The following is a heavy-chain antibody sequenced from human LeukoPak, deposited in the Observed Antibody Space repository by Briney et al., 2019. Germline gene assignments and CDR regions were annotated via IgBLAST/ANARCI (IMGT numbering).Heavy chain of an antibody. J-gene: IGHJ4*02. D-gene: IGHD5-18*01. V-gene: IGHV3-15*01. CDR3: TTHWPLWIHLWSL. Sequence: PGGSLRVSCAASGFTFINAWMSWVRQARGKGLEWVGRIKSRTDGGTTDYAAPVKGRFTISRDDSRNTLYLQMNSLNTEDTAVYYCTTHWPLWIHLWSLWGQGTLVTVSS. CDR2: IKSRTDGGTT. CDR1: GFTFINAW.